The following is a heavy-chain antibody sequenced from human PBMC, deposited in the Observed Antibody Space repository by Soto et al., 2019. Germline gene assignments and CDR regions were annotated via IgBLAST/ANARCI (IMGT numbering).Heavy chain of an antibody. V-gene: IGHV4-4*07. CDR1: GGSISSYY. CDR2: IYNSGST. J-gene: IGHJ6*02. Sequence: SETLSLTCTVSGGSISSYYWSWIRQPAGKGLEWIGRIYNSGSTNYNPSLKSRLTMSVDTSKNHFSLKLKSVTAADTAVYYCARGTKYYYQGMDVWGQGTTVTVSS. CDR3: ARGTKYYYQGMDV.